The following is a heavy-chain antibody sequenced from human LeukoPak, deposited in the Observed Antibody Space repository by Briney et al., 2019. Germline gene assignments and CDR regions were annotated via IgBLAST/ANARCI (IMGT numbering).Heavy chain of an antibody. CDR1: GYTFTSYY. D-gene: IGHD6-13*01. V-gene: IGHV1-46*01. CDR3: ARWFPGIAAAGPFSFDY. Sequence: ASVKVSCKASGYTFTSYYMHWVRQAPGQGLEWMGIINPSGGSTSYAQKFQGRVTMTRDMSTSTVYMELSSLRSEDTAVYYCARWFPGIAAAGPFSFDYWGQGTLVTVSS. J-gene: IGHJ4*02. CDR2: INPSGGST.